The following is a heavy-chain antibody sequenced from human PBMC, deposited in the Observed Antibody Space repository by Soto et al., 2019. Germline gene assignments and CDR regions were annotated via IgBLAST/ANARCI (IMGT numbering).Heavy chain of an antibody. CDR1: GYSFTDYH. V-gene: IGHV1-2*04. J-gene: IGHJ6*02. Sequence: ASVKVSCKASGYSFTDYHIHWVRQAPGQGLEWLGRINPKSGGTSTAQKFQGWVTMTTDTSISTASMELTRLTSDDTAIYYCARGDSTDCSNGVCSFFYNHDMDVWGQGTTVTSP. CDR3: ARGDSTDCSNGVCSFFYNHDMDV. CDR2: INPKSGGT. D-gene: IGHD2-8*01.